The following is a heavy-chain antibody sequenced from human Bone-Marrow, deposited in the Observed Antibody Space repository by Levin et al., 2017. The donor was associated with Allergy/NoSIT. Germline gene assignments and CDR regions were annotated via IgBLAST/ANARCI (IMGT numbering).Heavy chain of an antibody. CDR3: ARDRRVDGTENWFDP. D-gene: IGHD1-14*01. CDR1: GFTFSSYS. Sequence: LSLTCAASGFTFSSYSMNWVRQAPGKGLEWVSYISSSSSTIYYADSVKGRFTISRDNAKNSLYLQMNSLRDEDTAVYYCARDRRVDGTENWFDPWGQGTLVTVSS. CDR2: ISSSSSTI. J-gene: IGHJ5*02. V-gene: IGHV3-48*02.